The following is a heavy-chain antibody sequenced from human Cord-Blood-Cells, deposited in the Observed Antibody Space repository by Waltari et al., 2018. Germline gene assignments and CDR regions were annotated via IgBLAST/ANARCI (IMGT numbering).Heavy chain of an antibody. CDR1: GYSISRGYY. J-gene: IGHJ6*02. CDR2: IYHSGST. CDR3: ARDRLSITIFGVVIANYGMDV. V-gene: IGHV4-38-2*02. Sequence: QVQLQESGPGLVKPSETPSLTCAVSGYSISRGYYWGWIRQPPGRGLEWIVSIYHSGSTDYNPHLKSRVTISVDTSKNQFSLKLSSVTAADTAVYYWARDRLSITIFGVVIANYGMDVWGQGTTVTVSS. D-gene: IGHD3-3*01.